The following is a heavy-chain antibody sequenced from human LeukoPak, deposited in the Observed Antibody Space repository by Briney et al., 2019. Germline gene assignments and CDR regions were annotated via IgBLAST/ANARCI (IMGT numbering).Heavy chain of an antibody. CDR2: IASSSSSI. CDR3: ARETEEAFDI. Sequence: GGSLRLSCAASGFTFSRNSMNWVRQAPGKGLEWVSSIASSSSSIYYADSVKGRFTISRDNAKNSLFLQMNSLRAEDTAVYYCARETEEAFDIWGQGTMVTVSS. CDR1: GFTFSRNS. J-gene: IGHJ3*02. V-gene: IGHV3-21*01.